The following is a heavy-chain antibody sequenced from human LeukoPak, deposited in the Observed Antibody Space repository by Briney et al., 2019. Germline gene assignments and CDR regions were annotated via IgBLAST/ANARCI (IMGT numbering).Heavy chain of an antibody. J-gene: IGHJ5*02. CDR3: ARDVYCSSTSGYGDWLYP. D-gene: IGHD2-2*01. CDR2: INSDGAGT. CDR1: GFTHCKYW. Sequence: GGSLRLPCTASGFTHCKYWVLWVRQVPGKGLVWVSRINSDGAGTSYADSVKGRFTISRDNAKNTLDLQMNSLRAEDTAVYYCARDVYCSSTSGYGDWLYPWGQGTLVAVSS. V-gene: IGHV3-74*01.